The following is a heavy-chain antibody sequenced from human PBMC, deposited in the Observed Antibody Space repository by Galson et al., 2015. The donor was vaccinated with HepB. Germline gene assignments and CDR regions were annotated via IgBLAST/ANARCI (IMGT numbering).Heavy chain of an antibody. D-gene: IGHD3-10*01. Sequence: SLRLSCAVSGFTFSSNAMSWVRQAPGKGLEWVSAITANGASTYYADSVKGRFTISRDNSRDTLYLQMNSLSAEDTAVYFCAKAIRGLFITFGYWGQGTLVTVSS. CDR3: AKAIRGLFITFGY. J-gene: IGHJ4*01. V-gene: IGHV3-23*01. CDR2: ITANGAST. CDR1: GFTFSSNA.